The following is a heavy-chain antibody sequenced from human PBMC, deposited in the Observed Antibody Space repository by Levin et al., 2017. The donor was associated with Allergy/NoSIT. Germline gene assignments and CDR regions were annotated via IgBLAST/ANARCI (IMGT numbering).Heavy chain of an antibody. V-gene: IGHV3-15*01. J-gene: IGHJ4*02. CDR3: TTAFPVYAVVPGTPIDSFDY. Sequence: PGGSLRLSCAASGFTFNNALMSWVRQAPGKGLEWIGRVTRKTDGGTAEYSAPVKGRFTISSDDSKNTLYLHMSSLEIEDTAVYYCTTAFPVYAVVPGTPIDSFDYWGQGTRVTVSS. D-gene: IGHD2-15*01. CDR1: GFTFNNAL. CDR2: VTRKTDGGTA.